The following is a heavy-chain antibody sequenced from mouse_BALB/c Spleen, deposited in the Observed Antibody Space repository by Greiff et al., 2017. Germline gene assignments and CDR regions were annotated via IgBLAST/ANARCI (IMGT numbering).Heavy chain of an antibody. D-gene: IGHD1-1*01. CDR3: TRRGVRQYYFDY. CDR2: INPSNGGT. CDR1: GYTFTSYY. J-gene: IGHJ2*01. Sequence: QVQLQQPGADLVKPGASVKLSCTASGYTFTSYYMYWVKQRPGQGLEWIGGINPSNGGTNFNEKFKSKATLTVDKSSSTAYLQLSSLTSEDSAVYYCTRRGVRQYYFDYWGQGTTLTVSS. V-gene: IGHV1S81*02.